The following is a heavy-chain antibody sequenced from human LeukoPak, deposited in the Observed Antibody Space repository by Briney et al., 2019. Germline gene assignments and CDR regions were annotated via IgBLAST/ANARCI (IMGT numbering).Heavy chain of an antibody. CDR1: GFTFSTYS. J-gene: IGHJ4*02. V-gene: IGHV3-21*01. Sequence: KPGGSLRLSCAASGFTFSTYSLNWVRQAPGKGLEWVSSISSSSTYMYYADSVKGRFTISRDNAKSSLYLQMNSLRAEDTAVYYCARGGYDILTGPQYWGQGTLVTVSS. CDR2: ISSSSTYM. CDR3: ARGGYDILTGPQY. D-gene: IGHD3-9*01.